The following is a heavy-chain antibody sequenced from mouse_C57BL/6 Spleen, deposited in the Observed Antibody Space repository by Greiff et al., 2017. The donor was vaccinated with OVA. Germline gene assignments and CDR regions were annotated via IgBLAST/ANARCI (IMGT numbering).Heavy chain of an antibody. Sequence: QVTLKESGPGILQPSQTLSLPCSFSGFSLSTFGMGVGWIRQPSGKGLEWLAHIWWDDDKYYTPALKSRLPLSKDTSKNQVFLKIANVDTADTSTYYGARIGPDYYGSSYYAMDYWGQGTSVTVSS. CDR3: ARIGPDYYGSSYYAMDY. D-gene: IGHD1-1*01. J-gene: IGHJ4*01. CDR2: IWWDDDK. CDR1: GFSLSTFGMG. V-gene: IGHV8-8*01.